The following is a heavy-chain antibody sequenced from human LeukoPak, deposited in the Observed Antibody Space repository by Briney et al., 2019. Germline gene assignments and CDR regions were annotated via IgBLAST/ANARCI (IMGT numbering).Heavy chain of an antibody. Sequence: GGSLRLSYAASAFIISDNFMNWVRQAPGKGLEWVSVIYRDGSTYYADSVKGRFTISRDNSKNTLYLQMNSLSAEDTAVYYCARDSSGTQVFDLWGPGTLVTVSS. CDR2: IYRDGST. V-gene: IGHV3-53*01. D-gene: IGHD6-19*01. CDR1: AFIISDNF. CDR3: ARDSSGTQVFDL. J-gene: IGHJ4*02.